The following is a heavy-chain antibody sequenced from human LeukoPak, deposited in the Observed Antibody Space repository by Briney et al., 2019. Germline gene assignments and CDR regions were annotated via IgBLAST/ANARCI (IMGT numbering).Heavy chain of an antibody. CDR2: ISRSGDST. V-gene: IGHV3-23*01. CDR1: GFDFSSYG. D-gene: IGHD3-10*01. Sequence: GGSLRLSCAASGFDFSSYGMIWVRQAPGKGLEWVSRISRSGDSTHSADSVKGRFTISRDNFKNILYVQMNNLRADDSAVYYCAKEGSALWFGELSYYFDYWGQGTLVTVSS. J-gene: IGHJ4*02. CDR3: AKEGSALWFGELSYYFDY.